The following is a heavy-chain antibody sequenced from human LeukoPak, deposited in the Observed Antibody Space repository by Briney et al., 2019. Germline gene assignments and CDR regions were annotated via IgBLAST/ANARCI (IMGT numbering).Heavy chain of an antibody. D-gene: IGHD2-2*01. Sequence: GKSLRLSCAASGFTFSNYAMHWVSQAPGKGLEWVAVISYDGSNEYSADSVKDRFTISRDNSKTTLYLQLNSLTAEDTAVYYCARERSPAPPDAFDIWGQGTMVTVSS. V-gene: IGHV3-30-3*01. CDR3: ARERSPAPPDAFDI. CDR1: GFTFSNYA. CDR2: ISYDGSNE. J-gene: IGHJ3*02.